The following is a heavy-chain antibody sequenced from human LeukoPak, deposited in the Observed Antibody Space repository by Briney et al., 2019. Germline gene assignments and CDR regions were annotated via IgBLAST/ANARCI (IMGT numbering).Heavy chain of an antibody. J-gene: IGHJ4*02. Sequence: GESLKISCTASGFTFSNYAMSWVRQAPGKGLEWVSTISGSDGSTYYADSVKGRFTISRDNSKNTLYLQMNSLRVEDTAIYYCAKGRGYCTGGSCYSDYWGQGTLVTVSS. V-gene: IGHV3-23*01. CDR1: GFTFSNYA. CDR3: AKGRGYCTGGSCYSDY. D-gene: IGHD2-15*01. CDR2: ISGSDGST.